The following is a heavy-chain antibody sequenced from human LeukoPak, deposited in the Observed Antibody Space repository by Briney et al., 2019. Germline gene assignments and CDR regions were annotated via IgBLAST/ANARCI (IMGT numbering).Heavy chain of an antibody. CDR2: INPSGGST. J-gene: IGHJ4*02. D-gene: IGHD3-3*01. CDR3: ARGGGGDRLDY. V-gene: IGHV1-46*01. CDR1: GYTFTGYY. Sequence: ASVKVSCKASGYTFTGYYIHWVRQAPGQGLEWMGIINPSGGSTNYAQKFQGRVTLTRDTSTSTVYMELSSLTSEDTAVYYCARGGGGDRLDYWGQGTLVTVSS.